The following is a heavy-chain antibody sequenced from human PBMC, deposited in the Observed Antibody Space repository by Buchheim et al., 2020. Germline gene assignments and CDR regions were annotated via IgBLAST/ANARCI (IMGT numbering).Heavy chain of an antibody. CDR3: ARSGILSLQIDY. J-gene: IGHJ4*02. CDR2: IYYSEST. Sequence: QVQLQESGPGLVKPSETLSLTCTVSGGSISSYYWSWIRQPPGKGLEWIGYIYYSESTNYNPSLKSRVTISVDTSKNQFSLKLSSVTAADTAVYYCARSGILSLQIDYWGQGTL. V-gene: IGHV4-59*08. CDR1: GGSISSYY. D-gene: IGHD2-15*01.